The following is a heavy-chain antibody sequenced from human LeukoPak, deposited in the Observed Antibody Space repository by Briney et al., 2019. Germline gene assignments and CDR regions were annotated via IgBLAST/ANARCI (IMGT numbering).Heavy chain of an antibody. J-gene: IGHJ4*02. D-gene: IGHD3-22*01. Sequence: SETLSLTCAVYGGSFSGYYWSWIRQPPGKGLEWIGEINHSGSTNYNPSLKSRVTISVDTSKNQFSPKLSSVTAADTAVYYCARERDDSSGYYLEDYWGQGTLVTVSS. CDR1: GGSFSGYY. CDR2: INHSGST. V-gene: IGHV4-34*01. CDR3: ARERDDSSGYYLEDY.